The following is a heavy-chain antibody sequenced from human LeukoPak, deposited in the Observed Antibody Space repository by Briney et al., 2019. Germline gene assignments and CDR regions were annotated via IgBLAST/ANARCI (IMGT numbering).Heavy chain of an antibody. CDR1: GGSINSYY. CDR2: IYYSGST. J-gene: IGHJ4*02. Sequence: PSETLSLICTVSGGSINSYYSSWIRQPPGKGLEWIGYIYYSGSTNYNPSLKSRVAMSVDTSKNQFSLKLSSVTAADTAVYYCARGGRDGYSPINYWGQGILVTVSS. V-gene: IGHV4-59*01. CDR3: ARGGRDGYSPINY. D-gene: IGHD5-24*01.